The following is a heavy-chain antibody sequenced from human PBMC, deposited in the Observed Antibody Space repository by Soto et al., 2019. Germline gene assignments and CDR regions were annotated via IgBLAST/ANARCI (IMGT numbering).Heavy chain of an antibody. J-gene: IGHJ4*02. V-gene: IGHV3-30-3*01. D-gene: IGHD6-13*01. Sequence: GGSLRLSCAASGFTFSSYAMHWVRQAPGKGLEWVAVISYDGSNKYYADSVKGRFTISRDNSKNTLYLQMNSLRAEDTAVYYCARGLSKQQLPPGFDYWGQGTLVTVSS. CDR1: GFTFSSYA. CDR3: ARGLSKQQLPPGFDY. CDR2: ISYDGSNK.